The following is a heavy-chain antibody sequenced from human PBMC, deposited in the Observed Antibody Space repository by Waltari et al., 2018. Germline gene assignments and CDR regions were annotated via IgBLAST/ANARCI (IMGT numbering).Heavy chain of an antibody. Sequence: QVQLVESGGGVVQPGGSLRLSCAASGFTFSSYGMHWVRQAPGKGLEWVAFIRYDGSNKYYADSVKGRFTISRDNSKNTLYLQMNSLRAEDTAVYYCATRDGYNPVAFDIWGQGTMVTVSS. CDR3: ATRDGYNPVAFDI. D-gene: IGHD5-12*01. J-gene: IGHJ3*02. CDR2: IRYDGSNK. CDR1: GFTFSSYG. V-gene: IGHV3-30*02.